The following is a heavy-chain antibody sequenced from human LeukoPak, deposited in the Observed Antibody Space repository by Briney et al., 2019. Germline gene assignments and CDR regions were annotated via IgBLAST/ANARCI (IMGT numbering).Heavy chain of an antibody. CDR3: AKGGEGHTAFDY. CDR1: GFSFSYYG. D-gene: IGHD3-16*01. J-gene: IGHJ4*02. V-gene: IGHV3-23*01. Sequence: PGGSLRLSYAASGFSFSYYGMSWVRQTPGKGLEWVSAISGSGGATYYAESVKGRFTISRDNSKNTLYLQMNSLRAEDTAIYYCAKGGEGHTAFDYWGQGTLVTVSS. CDR2: ISGSGGAT.